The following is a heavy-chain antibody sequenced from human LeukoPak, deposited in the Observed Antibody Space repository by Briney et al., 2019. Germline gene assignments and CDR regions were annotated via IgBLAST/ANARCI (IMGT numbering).Heavy chain of an antibody. Sequence: PSETLSLTCAVYGGSFSGYYWSWIRQPPGKGLEWIGEINHSGSTNYNPSLKSRVTISVDTSKNQFSLKLSSVTAADTAVYYCARGPYCSGGSCYSQGYYYGMDVWGKGTTVTVSS. J-gene: IGHJ6*04. CDR2: INHSGST. D-gene: IGHD2-15*01. CDR3: ARGPYCSGGSCYSQGYYYGMDV. V-gene: IGHV4-34*01. CDR1: GGSFSGYY.